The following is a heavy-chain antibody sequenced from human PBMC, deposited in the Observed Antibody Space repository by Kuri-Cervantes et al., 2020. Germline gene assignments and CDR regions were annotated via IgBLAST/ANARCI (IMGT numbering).Heavy chain of an antibody. V-gene: IGHV3-33*01. CDR2: IWYDESNK. D-gene: IGHD3-10*01. Sequence: GGSLRLSCAVSGFTFSSYGMHWVRQAPGKGLEWVAFIWYDESNKYYADSVKGRFTISSDNSKNKLYPQMNSLRAQDTAAYYCASYAGFGESAYYYYYGIDVWGQGTTVTVSS. CDR1: GFTFSSYG. CDR3: ASYAGFGESAYYYYYGIDV. J-gene: IGHJ6*02.